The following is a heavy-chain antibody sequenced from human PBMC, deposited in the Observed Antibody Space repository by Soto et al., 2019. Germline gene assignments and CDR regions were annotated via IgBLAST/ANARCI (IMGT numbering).Heavy chain of an antibody. CDR2: ISSSSSSDYI. V-gene: IGHV3-21*01. Sequence: LRLSCAASGFIFSTYSMNWVRQAPGKGLEWVSSISSSSSSDYIYYADSVKGRFSISRDNAKNSLLLQMNSLRAEDTAVYYCARQGTSTKYYTMDVWGQGTTVTVSS. CDR1: GFIFSTYS. CDR3: ARQGTSTKYYTMDV. J-gene: IGHJ6*02. D-gene: IGHD2-2*01.